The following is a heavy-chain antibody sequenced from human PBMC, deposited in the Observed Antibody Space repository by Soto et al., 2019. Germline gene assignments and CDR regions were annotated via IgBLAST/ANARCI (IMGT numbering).Heavy chain of an antibody. Sequence: SGPTLVNPTQTLTLTCTFSGFSLSTSGVGVGWIRQPPGKALEWLALIYWDDDKRYSPSLKSRLTITKDTSKNQVVLTMTNMDPVDTATYYCARLITIFGVAYYYYYGMDVWGQGTTVTVSS. CDR3: ARLITIFGVAYYYYYGMDV. J-gene: IGHJ6*02. CDR1: GFSLSTSGVG. D-gene: IGHD3-3*01. CDR2: IYWDDDK. V-gene: IGHV2-5*02.